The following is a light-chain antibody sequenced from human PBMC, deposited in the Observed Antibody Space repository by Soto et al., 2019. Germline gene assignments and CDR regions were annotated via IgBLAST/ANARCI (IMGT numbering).Light chain of an antibody. V-gene: IGKV1-5*01. CDR3: QQYNSYSPWT. CDR2: DAS. Sequence: DIQMTQSPSTLSASVGDRVTITCRASQSISSWLAWYQQKPGKAPNLLIYDASTLESGIPSRFSGSGSGTEFTLTISGLQPDDFATYYCQQYNSYSPWTFGQGTKVEIK. CDR1: QSISSW. J-gene: IGKJ1*01.